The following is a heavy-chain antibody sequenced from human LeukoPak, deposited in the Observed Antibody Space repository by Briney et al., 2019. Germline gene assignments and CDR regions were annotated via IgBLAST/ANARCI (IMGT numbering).Heavy chain of an antibody. J-gene: IGHJ4*02. CDR3: ARGPYYFDY. CDR1: GGSISSYY. V-gene: IGHV4-59*01. Sequence: SETLSLTCTVSGGSISSYYWSWIRQPPGKGLEWIGYIYYSGSTNYNPSLKSRVTISVDTSKNQFSLKLSSVTAADTAVYYCARGPYYFDYWGQGTLVTVSS. CDR2: IYYSGST.